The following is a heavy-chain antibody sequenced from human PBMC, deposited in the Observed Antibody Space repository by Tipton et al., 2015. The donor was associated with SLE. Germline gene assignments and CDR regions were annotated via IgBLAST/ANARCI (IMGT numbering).Heavy chain of an antibody. CDR1: GGSIGPFY. Sequence: TLSLTCTVSGGSIGPFYWHWIRQSPGKALEWIGYIYFDGNSNGRGNYNPSLKSRVTMSVDPSKMQFSLNLNSVTAADTAHNFLAGGAAERLGLDFWGQGSPVTVSS. CDR3: AGGAAERLGLDF. CDR2: IYFDGNS. J-gene: IGHJ4*02. V-gene: IGHV4-59*01. D-gene: IGHD3-3*01.